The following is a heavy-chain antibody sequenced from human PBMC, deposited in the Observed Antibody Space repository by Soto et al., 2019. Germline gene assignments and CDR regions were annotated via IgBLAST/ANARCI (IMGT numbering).Heavy chain of an antibody. D-gene: IGHD1-26*01. CDR2: IIPIFGTA. Sequence: QVQLVQSGAEVKKPGSSVKVSCKASGGTFSSYAISWVRQAPGQGLEWMGGIIPIFGTANYAQKFQGRVTITADEATSAAYMELSSLRSGDTSVYYCDRDGSMTDYGMDVWGQVTTVTVSS. CDR3: DRDGSMTDYGMDV. CDR1: GGTFSSYA. V-gene: IGHV1-69*12. J-gene: IGHJ6*02.